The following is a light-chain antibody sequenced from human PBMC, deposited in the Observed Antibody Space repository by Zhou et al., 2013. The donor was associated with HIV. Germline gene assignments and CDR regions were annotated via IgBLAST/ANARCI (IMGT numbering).Light chain of an antibody. CDR3: QQRSNWPPT. CDR1: QSVSRY. Sequence: IVLTQSPATLSLSPGERATLSCRASQSVSRYLAWYQQKPGQAPRLLIYDASTRATGIPARFSGRGSGTDFTLTISSLEPEDFAVYYCQQRSNWPPTFGGGTKVEIK. J-gene: IGKJ4*01. CDR2: DAS. V-gene: IGKV3-11*01.